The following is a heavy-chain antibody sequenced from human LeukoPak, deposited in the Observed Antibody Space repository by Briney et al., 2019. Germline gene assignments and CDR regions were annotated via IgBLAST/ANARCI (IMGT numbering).Heavy chain of an antibody. CDR2: IKEDGSAT. CDR1: GLKFSISW. CDR3: ARDSPGYLAYDS. Sequence: GVLPRLSSPTNGLKFSISWITWSPQDSAQATERVANIKEDGSATYYVDSVKGRFTISRDNAKKSLYLQMNSLRAEDTAVYYCARDSPGYLAYDSWGQGTLVTVSS. V-gene: IGHV3-7*04. D-gene: IGHD1-1*01. J-gene: IGHJ4*02.